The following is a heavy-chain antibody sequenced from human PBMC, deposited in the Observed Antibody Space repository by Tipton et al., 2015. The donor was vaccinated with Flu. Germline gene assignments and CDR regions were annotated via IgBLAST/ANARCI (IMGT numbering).Heavy chain of an antibody. J-gene: IGHJ4*02. D-gene: IGHD3-10*01. CDR1: GDSIGSDYH. CDR3: ARSTYYYGSGSSDY. V-gene: IGHV4-38-2*01. CDR2: ISHSGRT. Sequence: TLSLTCSVSGDSIGSDYHWAWIRQPPGKGLEWIGCISHSGRTYYNPSLKSRVTISVDTAKNQFSQRLSSVTAADTAVYYCARSTYYYGSGSSDYWGQGTLVTVSS.